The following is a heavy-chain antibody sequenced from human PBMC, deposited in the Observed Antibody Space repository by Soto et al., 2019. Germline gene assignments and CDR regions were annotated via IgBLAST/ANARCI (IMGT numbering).Heavy chain of an antibody. D-gene: IGHD3-22*01. Sequence: VGELRLSSVAPAFTSSRYIKNWVRQATGKGLEWVSYISSSSSTIYYADSVKGRFTISRDNAKNSLYLQMNSLRAEDTAVYYCARAYSYDSSGYLNWFDPWGQGT. V-gene: IGHV3-48*01. CDR2: ISSSSSTI. CDR3: ARAYSYDSSGYLNWFDP. CDR1: AFTSSRYI. J-gene: IGHJ5*02.